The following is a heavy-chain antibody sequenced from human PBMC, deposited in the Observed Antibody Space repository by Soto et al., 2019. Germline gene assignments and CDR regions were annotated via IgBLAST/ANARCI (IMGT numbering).Heavy chain of an antibody. Sequence: SETLSLTCTVSGGSISSGGYYWSWIRQHPGKGLEWIGYIYYSGSTYYNPSLKSRVTISVDTSKNQFSLKLSSVTAADTAVYYCAIMRLITMVRGAPFDYWGQGTLVTVSS. D-gene: IGHD3-10*01. CDR1: GGSISSGGYY. J-gene: IGHJ4*02. CDR3: AIMRLITMVRGAPFDY. V-gene: IGHV4-31*03. CDR2: IYYSGST.